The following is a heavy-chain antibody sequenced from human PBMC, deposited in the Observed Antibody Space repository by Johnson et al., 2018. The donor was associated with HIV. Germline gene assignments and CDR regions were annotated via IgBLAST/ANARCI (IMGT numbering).Heavy chain of an antibody. CDR2: ITYDGTNK. Sequence: QVQLVESGGGVVQPGRSLRLSCTASGFTFSNYAIHWVRQAPGKGLEWVAGITYDGTNKYYADFVKGRFTLSRDNSKNTLDLQMNSLTIEDTAVFYCAKTRMGGILDAFDLWGQGTMVIVSS. CDR3: AKTRMGGILDAFDL. D-gene: IGHD3-10*01. V-gene: IGHV3-30*18. J-gene: IGHJ3*01. CDR1: GFTFSNYA.